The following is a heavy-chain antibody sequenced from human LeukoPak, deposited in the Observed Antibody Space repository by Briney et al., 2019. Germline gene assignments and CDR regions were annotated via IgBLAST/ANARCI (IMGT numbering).Heavy chain of an antibody. CDR3: ARVGNVVVVAARF. V-gene: IGHV1-69*02. J-gene: IGHJ4*02. CDR2: IIPILGIA. Sequence: SVKVSCKASGGTFSSYTISWVRQAPGQGLEWMGRIIPILGIANYAQKFQGRVTITADKSTSTAYMELSSLRSDDTAVYYCARVGNVVVVAARFWGQGTLVTVSS. CDR1: GGTFSSYT. D-gene: IGHD2-15*01.